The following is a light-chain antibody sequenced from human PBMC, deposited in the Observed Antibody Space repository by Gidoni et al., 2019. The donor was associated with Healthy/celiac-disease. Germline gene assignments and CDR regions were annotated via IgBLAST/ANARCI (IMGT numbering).Light chain of an antibody. CDR1: QSVSSSY. J-gene: IGKJ3*01. Sequence: EIVLPQPPGTLSLSPGQRATLSCRASQSVSSSYLAWYQQKPGQAPRLPLYGASSRATGIPDRFSGSGSGTDFTLTISRREPEDFAVYYCQQYGSSPLTFGPXTKVDIK. CDR2: GAS. CDR3: QQYGSSPLT. V-gene: IGKV3-20*01.